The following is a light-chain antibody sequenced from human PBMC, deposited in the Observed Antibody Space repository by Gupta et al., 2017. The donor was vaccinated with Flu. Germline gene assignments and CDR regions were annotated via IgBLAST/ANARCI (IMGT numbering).Light chain of an antibody. Sequence: QSVLTQPPSASGTPGQTVTISCSGSSSNIGSQYVFWYQQLPGTAPKLLIYKNNKRPSGVTDRFVGSKSGASASLAISGLRSEDEADYYCISWDGALSGWIFGGGTKVTVL. CDR2: KNN. J-gene: IGLJ2*01. CDR3: ISWDGALSGWI. V-gene: IGLV1-47*01. CDR1: SSNIGSQY.